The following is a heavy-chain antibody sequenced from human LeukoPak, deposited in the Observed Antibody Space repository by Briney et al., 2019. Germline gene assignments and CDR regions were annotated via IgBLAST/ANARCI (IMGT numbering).Heavy chain of an antibody. V-gene: IGHV3-48*01. J-gene: IGHJ3*02. Sequence: GGSLRLSCAASGFTFSSCSMNWVRQAPGKGLEWVSYISSSSSTIYYADSVKGRFTISRDNAKNSLYLQMNSLRAEDTAVYYCARANTPYYDFWSGYRHDAFDIWGQGTMVTVSS. D-gene: IGHD3-3*01. CDR1: GFTFSSCS. CDR2: ISSSSSTI. CDR3: ARANTPYYDFWSGYRHDAFDI.